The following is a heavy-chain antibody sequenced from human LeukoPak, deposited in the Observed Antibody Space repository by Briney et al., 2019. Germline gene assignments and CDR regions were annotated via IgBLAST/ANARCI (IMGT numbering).Heavy chain of an antibody. J-gene: IGHJ4*02. V-gene: IGHV3-7*01. Sequence: PGGSLRLSCAASGFTFSDYYMSWIRQAPGKGLEWVANIKQDGSEKYYVDSVKGRFTISRDNAKNSLYLQMNSLRAEDTAVYYCARDFAYYDILTGYDYWGQGTLVTVSS. CDR3: ARDFAYYDILTGYDY. CDR2: IKQDGSEK. CDR1: GFTFSDYY. D-gene: IGHD3-9*01.